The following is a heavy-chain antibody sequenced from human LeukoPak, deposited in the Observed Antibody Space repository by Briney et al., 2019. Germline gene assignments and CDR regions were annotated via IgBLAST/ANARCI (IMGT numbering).Heavy chain of an antibody. Sequence: PGGSLKLSCAASGFTFSGSVMHWVRQAAGKGLEWVGRIRSKRNNYATAYAAPVKGRFTISRDDSKNTVYLHMDSLKTEDTALYYCSRLEDSSPIEVALDIWGQGTVVTVSS. J-gene: IGHJ3*02. V-gene: IGHV3-73*01. D-gene: IGHD6-13*01. CDR2: IRSKRNNYAT. CDR1: GFTFSGSV. CDR3: SRLEDSSPIEVALDI.